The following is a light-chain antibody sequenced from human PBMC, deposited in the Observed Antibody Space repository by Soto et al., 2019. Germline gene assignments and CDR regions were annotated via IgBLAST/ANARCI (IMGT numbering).Light chain of an antibody. V-gene: IGKV3-15*01. Sequence: EIVMTQSPATLSVSPGERVTFSCRASQSVNNNLAWYQHKPGQSPRLLINDASTRATAVPARFSGSGSGTEFTLTITSLQPEDFALYFCHQYKNWPPTFGQGTKVEIK. CDR1: QSVNNN. CDR2: DAS. CDR3: HQYKNWPPT. J-gene: IGKJ1*01.